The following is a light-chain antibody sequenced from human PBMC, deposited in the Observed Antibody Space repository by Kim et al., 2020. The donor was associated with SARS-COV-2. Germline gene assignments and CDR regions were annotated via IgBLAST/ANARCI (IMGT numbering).Light chain of an antibody. Sequence: EVVLTQSPGTLSLSPGDRATLSCRASENLSASYLAWYQQKPGQAPTLVIYGASIRAAGIPDRFSGSGSGADFTLTITRVEPEDFAVYYCQSYETFGHGTKLEI. J-gene: IGKJ2*01. CDR3: QSYET. CDR2: GAS. CDR1: ENLSASY. V-gene: IGKV3-20*01.